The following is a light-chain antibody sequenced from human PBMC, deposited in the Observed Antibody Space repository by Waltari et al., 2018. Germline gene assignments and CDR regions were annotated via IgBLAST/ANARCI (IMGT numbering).Light chain of an antibody. Sequence: DVAMTQSPLSLPVTLGQPASISCRSSQGLVSSDGDTLLNWFQQRPGQSPRRLIYLVSRRDSGVPDRFSGSGSGTNFTLKISRLEAEDVGLYYCMQGKHWPWTFGQGTRVEI. CDR2: LVS. J-gene: IGKJ1*01. CDR3: MQGKHWPWT. V-gene: IGKV2-30*01. CDR1: QGLVSSDGDTL.